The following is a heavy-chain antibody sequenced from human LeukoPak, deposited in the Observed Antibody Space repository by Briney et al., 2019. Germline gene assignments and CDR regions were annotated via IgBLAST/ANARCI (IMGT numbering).Heavy chain of an antibody. CDR3: ARDRTPTAYYYYYYMDV. D-gene: IGHD1-14*01. CDR1: GYTFTGYY. J-gene: IGHJ6*03. CDR2: INPNSGGT. Sequence: ASVKVSCKASGYTFTGYYMHWVRQAPGQGLEWMGWINPNSGGTNYAQKFQGRVTMPRDTSISTAYMELSRLRSDDTAVYYCARDRTPTAYYYYYYMDVWGKGTTVTVSS. V-gene: IGHV1-2*02.